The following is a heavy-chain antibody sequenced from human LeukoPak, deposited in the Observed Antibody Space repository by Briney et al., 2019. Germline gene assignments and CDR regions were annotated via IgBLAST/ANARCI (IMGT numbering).Heavy chain of an antibody. CDR2: ISSSGSTI. CDR3: ARESPTGDYYFDY. CDR1: GFTFSSFE. D-gene: IGHD3-16*01. J-gene: IGHJ4*02. V-gene: IGHV3-48*03. Sequence: GGSLRLSCAASGFTFSSFEMNWIRQAPGKGLEWVSYISSSGSTIYYADSVKGRFTISRDNAKNSLYLQMNSLRAEDTAVYYCARESPTGDYYFDYWGQGTLVTVSS.